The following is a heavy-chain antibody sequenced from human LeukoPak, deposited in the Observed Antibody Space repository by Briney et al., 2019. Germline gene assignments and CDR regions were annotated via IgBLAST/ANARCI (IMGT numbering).Heavy chain of an antibody. Sequence: SETLSLTCTVSGGSISSGGYYWSWIRQPPGKGLEWIGEINHSGSTNYNPSLKSRVTISVDTSKNQFSLKLSSVTAADTAVYYCARGHGQLAFWGQGTLVTVSS. J-gene: IGHJ4*02. CDR3: ARGHGQLAF. CDR2: INHSGST. CDR1: GGSISSGGYY. V-gene: IGHV4-39*07. D-gene: IGHD6-6*01.